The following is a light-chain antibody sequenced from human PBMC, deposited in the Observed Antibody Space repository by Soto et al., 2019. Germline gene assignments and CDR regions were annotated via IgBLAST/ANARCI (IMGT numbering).Light chain of an antibody. V-gene: IGKV1-5*03. CDR1: QTISSW. Sequence: EIQSTQSPSAVSASVGDRVTITCRASQTISSWLAWYQQKPGKAPKLLIYKAPTLKSGVPSRFSGSGSGTEFTLTISSLQPDDFATYYCQHYNSYSEAFGQGAKVDIK. CDR3: QHYNSYSEA. CDR2: KAP. J-gene: IGKJ1*01.